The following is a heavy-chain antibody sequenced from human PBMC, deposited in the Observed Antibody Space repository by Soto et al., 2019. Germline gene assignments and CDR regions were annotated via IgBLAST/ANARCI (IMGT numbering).Heavy chain of an antibody. V-gene: IGHV3-30-3*01. CDR1: GFIFSSYA. D-gene: IGHD3-16*01. Sequence: ESGGGVVQPGRSLRLSCAASGFIFSSYAMHWVRQAPGKGLEWVAIISYDGSDKYYADSLKGRFTISRDNSKRTLYLQMDSLSAGDTAVYYCATYVDDMDVWGQGTTVTVSS. CDR2: ISYDGSDK. J-gene: IGHJ6*02. CDR3: ATYVDDMDV.